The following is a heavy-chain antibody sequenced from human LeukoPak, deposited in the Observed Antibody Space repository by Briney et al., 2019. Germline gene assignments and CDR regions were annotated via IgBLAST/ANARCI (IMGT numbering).Heavy chain of an antibody. CDR2: INWNGGST. V-gene: IGHV3-20*04. Sequence: GGSLRLSCAASGFTFSSYEMNWVRQAPGKGLEWVSGINWNGGSTGYADSVKGRFTISRDNAKNSLYLQMNSLRAEDTALYYCARGPYYYYYYMDVWGKGTTVTVSS. CDR1: GFTFSSYE. J-gene: IGHJ6*03. CDR3: ARGPYYYYYYMDV.